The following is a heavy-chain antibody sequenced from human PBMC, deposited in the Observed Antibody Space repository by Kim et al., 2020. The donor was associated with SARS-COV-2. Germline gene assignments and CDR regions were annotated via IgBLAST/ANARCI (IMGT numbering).Heavy chain of an antibody. J-gene: IGHJ3*02. V-gene: IGHV4-34*01. CDR1: GGSFSGYY. CDR3: ASPTIFGVVTGNDAFDI. Sequence: SETLSLTCAVYGGSFSGYYWSWIRQPPGKGLEWIGEINHSGSTNYNPSLKSRVTISVDTSKNQFSLKLSSVTAADTAVYYCASPTIFGVVTGNDAFDIWGQGTMVTVSS. CDR2: INHSGST. D-gene: IGHD3-3*01.